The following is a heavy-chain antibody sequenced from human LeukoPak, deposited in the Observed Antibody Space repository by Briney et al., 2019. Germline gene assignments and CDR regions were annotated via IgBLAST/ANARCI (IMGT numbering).Heavy chain of an antibody. V-gene: IGHV4-30-4*01. Sequence: SETLSLTCTVTGGSISSGDYYWSWIRQPPGKGLEWIGYIYYSGSTYYNPSLKSRVTISVDTSKNQFSLKLSSVTAADTAVYYCARDETSFHYGMDVWGQGTTVTVSS. CDR2: IYYSGST. J-gene: IGHJ6*02. CDR3: ARDETSFHYGMDV. CDR1: GGSISSGDYY.